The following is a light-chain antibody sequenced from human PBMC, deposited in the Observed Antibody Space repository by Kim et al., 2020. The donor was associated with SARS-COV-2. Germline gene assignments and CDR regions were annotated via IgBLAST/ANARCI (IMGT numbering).Light chain of an antibody. J-gene: IGKJ1*01. CDR3: QQYGSSPWT. CDR2: GAS. V-gene: IGKV3-20*01. Sequence: SPGERAPLSCRASQSVSSIYLAWYQQKPGQAPRLLIYGASSRATGIPDRFSGSGSGTDFTLTISRLEPEDFAVYYCQQYGSSPWTFGQGTKVEIK. CDR1: QSVSSIY.